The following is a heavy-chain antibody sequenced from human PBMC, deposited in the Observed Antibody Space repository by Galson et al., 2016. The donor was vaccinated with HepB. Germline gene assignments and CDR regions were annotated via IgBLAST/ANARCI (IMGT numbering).Heavy chain of an antibody. CDR3: ARGKGADYKDAFEL. Sequence: SLRLSCAVSGFSFHRFGMHWVRQAPGKRLEWVAVIWYDGSESEYLDSVQGRFTVSRDNSEKTLYLQMDSLRNDDTAVYYCARGKGADYKDAFELWGQGTRVTVSS. D-gene: IGHD4-11*01. V-gene: IGHV3-33*01. J-gene: IGHJ3*01. CDR1: GFSFHRFG. CDR2: IWYDGSES.